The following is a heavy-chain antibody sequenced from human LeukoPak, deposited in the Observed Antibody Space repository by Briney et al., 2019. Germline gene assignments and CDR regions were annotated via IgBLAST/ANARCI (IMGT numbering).Heavy chain of an antibody. Sequence: GSVKFSCKASGYPFTSYDINWVRQATGQGLEWMGWMNPNSGNTGYAQKFQGRVTITADTSTDTAYMELSSLRSEDTAVYYCATGGYSGSLWYFDYWGQGPLVPVSS. V-gene: IGHV1-8*01. CDR1: GYPFTSYD. CDR2: MNPNSGNT. CDR3: ATGGYSGSLWYFDY. J-gene: IGHJ4*02. D-gene: IGHD1-26*01.